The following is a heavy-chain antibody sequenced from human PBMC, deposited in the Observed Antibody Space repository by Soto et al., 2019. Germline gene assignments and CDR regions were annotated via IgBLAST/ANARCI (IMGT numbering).Heavy chain of an antibody. J-gene: IGHJ1*01. CDR3: AKDLDYYDSSGILHEYFQH. CDR1: GFTFSSYA. Sequence: EVQLLESGGGLVQPGGSLRLSCAASGFTFSSYAMSWVRQAPGKGLEWVSAISGSGGSTYYADSVKGRFTISRDNSKNXLXXQMHSLRAEDTAVYYCAKDLDYYDSSGILHEYFQHWGQGTLVTVSS. D-gene: IGHD3-22*01. V-gene: IGHV3-23*01. CDR2: ISGSGGST.